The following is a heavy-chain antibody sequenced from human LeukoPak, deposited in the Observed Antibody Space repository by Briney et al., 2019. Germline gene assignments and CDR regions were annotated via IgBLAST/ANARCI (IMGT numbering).Heavy chain of an antibody. CDR1: GFTVSSNY. V-gene: IGHV3-66*01. J-gene: IGHJ3*02. Sequence: PGGSLSLSCAASGFTVSSNYMSWVRPAPGKGLEWVSVIYSGGSTYYADSVKGRFTISRDNSKNTLYLQMNSLRAEDTAVYYCARGGGSSGWAVPAFDIWGQGTMVTVSS. D-gene: IGHD6-19*01. CDR3: ARGGGSSGWAVPAFDI. CDR2: IYSGGST.